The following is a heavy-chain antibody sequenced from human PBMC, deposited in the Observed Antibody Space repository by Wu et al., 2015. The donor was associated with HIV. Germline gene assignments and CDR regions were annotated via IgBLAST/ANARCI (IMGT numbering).Heavy chain of an antibody. CDR2: INPNSGGT. Sequence: QVQLVQSGAEVKKPGASVEVSCKASGYTFTAYYIHWVRQAPGQGLEWMGWINPNSGGTKYAQKFQGRVTMTGDTSSNTVYMDLSGLGFDDTAIYYCVRDYLQFTIMTSSIAFLYRPRFTTTWGRG. J-gene: IGHJ3*01. V-gene: IGHV1-2*02. D-gene: IGHD3-16*01. CDR1: GYTFTAYY. CDR3: VRDYLQFTIMTSSIAFLYRPRFTTT.